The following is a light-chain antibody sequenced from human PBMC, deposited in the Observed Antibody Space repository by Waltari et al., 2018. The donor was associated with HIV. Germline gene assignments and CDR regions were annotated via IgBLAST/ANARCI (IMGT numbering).Light chain of an antibody. CDR2: EVS. Sequence: QSALTQPAYVSGSPGQSITISCTGPTSVAGSYNLFSWYQQHPGKAPKRMIYEVSTRPSGVSNRFSGSKSGNTASLTISGLQAEDEAEYYCCSYAGSSTLVFGGGTKLTV. J-gene: IGLJ2*01. CDR1: TSVAGSYNL. V-gene: IGLV2-23*02. CDR3: CSYAGSSTLV.